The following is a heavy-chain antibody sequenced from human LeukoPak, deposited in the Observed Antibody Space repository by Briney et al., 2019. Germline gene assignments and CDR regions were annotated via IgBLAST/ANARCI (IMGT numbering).Heavy chain of an antibody. Sequence: GGSLRLSCAASGFTVSSNYMSWVRQAPGKGLEWVSVIYSGGSTYYADSVKGRFTISRDNSKNTLYLQMNSLRAEDTAVYYCARSGYSYDFDYWGQGTLVTVPS. V-gene: IGHV3-53*01. CDR1: GFTVSSNY. J-gene: IGHJ4*02. CDR3: ARSGYSYDFDY. D-gene: IGHD5-18*01. CDR2: IYSGGST.